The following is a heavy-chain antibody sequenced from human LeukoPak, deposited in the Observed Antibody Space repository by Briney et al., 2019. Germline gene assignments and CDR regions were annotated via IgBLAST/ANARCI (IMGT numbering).Heavy chain of an antibody. CDR3: ARVRVVGVVIPVNYYYYYYMDV. Sequence: SETLSLTCAVSGGSISSSNWWSWVRQPPGKGLEWIGEIYHSGSTNYNPSLKSRVTISVDKSKNQFSLKLSSVTAADTAVYYCARVRVVGVVIPVNYYYYYYMDVWGKGTTVTVSS. CDR2: IYHSGST. D-gene: IGHD3-3*01. CDR1: GGSISSSNW. V-gene: IGHV4-4*02. J-gene: IGHJ6*03.